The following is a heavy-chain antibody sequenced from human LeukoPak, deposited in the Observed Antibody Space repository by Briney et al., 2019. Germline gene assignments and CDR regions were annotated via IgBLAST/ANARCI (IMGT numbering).Heavy chain of an antibody. D-gene: IGHD3-22*01. V-gene: IGHV3-21*01. Sequence: GRSLRLSCAASGFTFSSYSMNWVRQAPGKGLEWVSSISSSSSYIYYADSVKGRFTISRDNAKNSLYLQMNSLRAEDTAIYYCARDRVVITPVCDYWGQGTLVTVSS. CDR2: ISSSSSYI. CDR1: GFTFSSYS. CDR3: ARDRVVITPVCDY. J-gene: IGHJ4*02.